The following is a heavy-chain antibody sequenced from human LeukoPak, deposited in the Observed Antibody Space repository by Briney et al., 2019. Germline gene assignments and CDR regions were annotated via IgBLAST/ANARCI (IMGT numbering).Heavy chain of an antibody. J-gene: IGHJ6*02. CDR3: ARMGADVDLYFYYAVDA. D-gene: IGHD4/OR15-4a*01. Sequence: ASVKVSCKASGYTFTTYGITWVRQAPGQGLEWMGWIGGYNGNTNYAQKFQGRVTMTTDRSTSTAYMEVRSLRSDDSAVFYCARMGADVDLYFYYAVDAWGQGTTVTVSS. CDR2: IGGYNGNT. V-gene: IGHV1-18*01. CDR1: GYTFTTYG.